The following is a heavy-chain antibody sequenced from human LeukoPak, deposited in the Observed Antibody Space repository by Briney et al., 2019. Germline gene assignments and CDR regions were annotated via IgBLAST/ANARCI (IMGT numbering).Heavy chain of an antibody. CDR3: ARDPSNSGYDYLYYFDY. D-gene: IGHD5-12*01. Sequence: ASVKVSCKASGYTFTDYYMHWVRPAPGQGLESMGWINPDNGGTNYAQKFQGRVTMTRDMSISTAYMELSRLRSDDTAVYYCARDPSNSGYDYLYYFDYWGQGTLVTVSS. CDR1: GYTFTDYY. J-gene: IGHJ4*02. V-gene: IGHV1-2*02. CDR2: INPDNGGT.